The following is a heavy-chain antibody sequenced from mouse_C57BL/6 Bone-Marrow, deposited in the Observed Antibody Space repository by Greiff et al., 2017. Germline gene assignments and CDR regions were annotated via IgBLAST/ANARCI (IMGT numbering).Heavy chain of an antibody. V-gene: IGHV7-3*01. CDR1: GFTFTDYY. CDR3: ARSPPGYFDV. Sequence: EVQGVESGGGLVQPGGSLSLSCAASGFTFTDYYMSWVRQPPGKALEWLGFIRNKANGYTTEYSASVKGRFTISRDNSQSILYLQVNALRSEDSATYYCARSPPGYFDVWGTGTTVTVSS. J-gene: IGHJ1*03. CDR2: IRNKANGYTT.